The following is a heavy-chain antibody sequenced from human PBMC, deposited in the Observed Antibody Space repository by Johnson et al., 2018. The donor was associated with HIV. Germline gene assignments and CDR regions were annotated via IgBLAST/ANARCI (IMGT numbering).Heavy chain of an antibody. J-gene: IGHJ3*02. Sequence: VQLVESGGGVVRPGGSLRLSCAASGFTFDDYGMSWIRQAPGKGLEWVSYISSSGSTIYYADSVKGRFTISRDNAKNSLYLQMNSLRAEDTAVYYCASPDGWFGEYGAFDIWGQGTMVTVSS. CDR2: ISSSGSTI. CDR3: ASPDGWFGEYGAFDI. D-gene: IGHD3-10*01. V-gene: IGHV3-11*04. CDR1: GFTFDDYG.